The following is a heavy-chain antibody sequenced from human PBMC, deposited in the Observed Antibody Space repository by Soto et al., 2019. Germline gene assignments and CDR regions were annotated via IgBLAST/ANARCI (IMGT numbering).Heavy chain of an antibody. CDR3: ARGGYSSSFRFDY. CDR1: GDTFNTYE. V-gene: IGHV1-69*01. CDR2: IFPFIGST. J-gene: IGHJ4*02. Sequence: VQLLQSGAGVKKPGSSVRVSCKTSGDTFNTYEINWVRQAPGQGLEWMGGIFPFIGSTNYAHKFQGRLTISAAASTNTAYLDLSSLTSEDTAVYYCARGGYSSSFRFDYWGQGTLVTVSA. D-gene: IGHD6-19*01.